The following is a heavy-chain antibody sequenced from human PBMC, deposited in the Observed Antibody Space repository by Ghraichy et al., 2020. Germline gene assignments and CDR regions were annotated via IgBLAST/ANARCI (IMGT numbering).Heavy chain of an antibody. Sequence: GGSLRLSCTASGFTFSSYSMNWVRQAPGKGLEWVSYISSSSSAIYYADSVKGRFTVSRDNAKSSLYLQINSLRAEDTAMYYCARAMAAAEDYWGQGTLVTVSS. CDR3: ARAMAAAEDY. CDR2: ISSSSSAI. D-gene: IGHD6-13*01. V-gene: IGHV3-48*01. J-gene: IGHJ4*02. CDR1: GFTFSSYS.